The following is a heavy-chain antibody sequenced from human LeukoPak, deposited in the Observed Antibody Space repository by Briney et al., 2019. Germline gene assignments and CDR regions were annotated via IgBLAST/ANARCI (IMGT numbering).Heavy chain of an antibody. CDR2: IYYSGTT. J-gene: IGHJ4*02. CDR1: VGSMSSYH. Sequence: SETLSLTCSVSVGSMSSYHWRWMRQPPGRGLECVGHIYYSGTTNYDPSLKSRVTISIDTSKNQVSLELRSVTAADTAVYYCARSLLHLSDTSGFFGYWGQGTLVSVSS. CDR3: ARSLLHLSDTSGFFGY. D-gene: IGHD3-22*01. V-gene: IGHV4-59*01.